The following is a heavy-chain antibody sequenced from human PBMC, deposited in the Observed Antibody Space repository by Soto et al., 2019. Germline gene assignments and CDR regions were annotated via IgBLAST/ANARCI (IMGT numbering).Heavy chain of an antibody. CDR3: AREGILGLFDAYDL. J-gene: IGHJ3*01. D-gene: IGHD3-3*01. CDR2: ISTHNGNT. Sequence: ASVKVSCKASVFTSSGISWVRQAPGQRLEWMGWISTHNGNTIYAQKFQGRVIMTMDTPTTTVYMELRSLRPDDTAVYLCAREGILGLFDAYDLWGQGTMVTVS. V-gene: IGHV1-18*04. CDR1: VFTSSG.